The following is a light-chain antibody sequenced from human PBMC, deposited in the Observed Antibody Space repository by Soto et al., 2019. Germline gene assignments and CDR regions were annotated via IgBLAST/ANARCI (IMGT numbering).Light chain of an antibody. Sequence: ESLLTQTPGTLSLSPGQRATLSCRTRETVSHYQLACYQQKPGHAPRLVIFAVSSRATGIPDRFSDSGSGTDFILTISRLEPEDFAVYYCQKYGSSLITFGQGTRLEI. J-gene: IGKJ5*01. CDR3: QKYGSSLIT. CDR2: AVS. CDR1: ETVSHYQ. V-gene: IGKV3-20*01.